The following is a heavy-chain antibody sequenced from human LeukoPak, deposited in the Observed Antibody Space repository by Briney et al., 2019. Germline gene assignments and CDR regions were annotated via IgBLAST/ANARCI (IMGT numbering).Heavy chain of an antibody. D-gene: IGHD3-22*01. V-gene: IGHV3-23*01. J-gene: IGHJ4*01. Sequence: GGSLRLSCAAPGFTFSNYAMSWVRQAPGKGLEWVSGISTSGGGIYYAHSVKGRFTISRDNSMNTLYLQMYSLRDDDTAVYYCAKDGFDYYDSSGYYYFDYWGHGTLVTVSS. CDR3: AKDGFDYYDSSGYYYFDY. CDR2: ISTSGGGI. CDR1: GFTFSNYA.